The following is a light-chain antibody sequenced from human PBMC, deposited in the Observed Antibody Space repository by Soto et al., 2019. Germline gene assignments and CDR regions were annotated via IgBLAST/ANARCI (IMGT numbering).Light chain of an antibody. V-gene: IGKV1-5*01. CDR2: DAS. Sequence: IQMTRSTSTLSASVGDSVTITCRASQNVRNWVSWYQQKSGTAPNPLIYDASSLKSGVPARFSGSGSGTEFTLSISSLQPDDYATYNCQRYNTYSTFGQGTRLE. CDR1: QNVRNW. J-gene: IGKJ5*01. CDR3: QRYNTYST.